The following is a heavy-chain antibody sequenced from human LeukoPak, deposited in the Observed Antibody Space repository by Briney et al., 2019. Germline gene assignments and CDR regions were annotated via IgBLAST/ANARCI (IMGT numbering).Heavy chain of an antibody. Sequence: GASVKVSCKASGYTFTGYYMHWVRQAPGQGLEWMGWINPNSGGTNYAQKFQGRVTMTRDTSISTAYMELSSLRSEDTAVYYCARVTAWSGNTVTHYYYYGMDVWGQGTTVTVSS. CDR3: ARVTAWSGNTVTHYYYYGMDV. J-gene: IGHJ6*02. CDR1: GYTFTGYY. D-gene: IGHD4-17*01. CDR2: INPNSGGT. V-gene: IGHV1-2*02.